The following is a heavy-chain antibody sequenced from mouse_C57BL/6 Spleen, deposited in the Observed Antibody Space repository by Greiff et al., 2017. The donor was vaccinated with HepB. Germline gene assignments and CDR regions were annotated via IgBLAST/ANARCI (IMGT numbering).Heavy chain of an antibody. Sequence: QVQLKQPGAELVKPGASVKLSCKASGYTFTSYWMHWVKQRPGQGLEWIGMIHPNSGSTNYNEKFKSKATLTVDKSSSTAYMQLSSLTSEDSAVYYCAREPPDSSGYPFDYWGQGTTLTVSS. CDR3: AREPPDSSGYPFDY. D-gene: IGHD3-2*02. J-gene: IGHJ2*01. CDR1: GYTFTSYW. CDR2: IHPNSGST. V-gene: IGHV1-64*01.